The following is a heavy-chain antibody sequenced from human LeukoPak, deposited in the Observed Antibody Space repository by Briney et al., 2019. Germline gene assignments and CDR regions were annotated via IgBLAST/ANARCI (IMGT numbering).Heavy chain of an antibody. CDR2: ISWNSGSI. D-gene: IGHD3-10*01. CDR3: AKDMALSCYGSGMPFDY. Sequence: GGSLRLSCAASGFTFDDYAMHWVRQAPGKGLEWVSGISWNSGSIGYADSVKGRFTISRDNAKNSLYLQMNSLRAEDTALYYCAKDMALSCYGSGMPFDYWGQGTLVTVSS. V-gene: IGHV3-9*01. J-gene: IGHJ4*02. CDR1: GFTFDDYA.